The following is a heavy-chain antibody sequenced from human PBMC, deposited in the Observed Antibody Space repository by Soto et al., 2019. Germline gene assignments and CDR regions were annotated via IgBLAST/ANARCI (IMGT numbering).Heavy chain of an antibody. CDR3: ARLYFYGSGSYYPPHFFDY. J-gene: IGHJ4*02. CDR2: IYPGDSET. D-gene: IGHD3-10*01. CDR1: GYSFSSYW. V-gene: IGHV5-51*01. Sequence: PGESLKISCKASGYSFSSYWIGWVRQMAGKGLEWMAIIYPGDSETRYSPSIQGQVTISADKSSRTAYLQWSSLKASDTAVYYCARLYFYGSGSYYPPHFFDYWSQGTQVTVSS.